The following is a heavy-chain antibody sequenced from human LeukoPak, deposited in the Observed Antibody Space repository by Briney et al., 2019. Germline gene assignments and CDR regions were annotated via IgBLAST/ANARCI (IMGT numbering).Heavy chain of an antibody. J-gene: IGHJ4*02. CDR3: ARVGYCSSSSCLSYFDY. D-gene: IGHD2-2*01. V-gene: IGHV1-2*06. CDR2: INPNSGGT. Sequence: ASVKVSCKASGYTFTSYYMHWVRQPPGQGLEWMGRINPNSGGTSYAQKFQGRVTMTRDTSISTAYMELSSLGSDDTAVYYCARVGYCSSSSCLSYFDYWGQGTLVTVSS. CDR1: GYTFTSYY.